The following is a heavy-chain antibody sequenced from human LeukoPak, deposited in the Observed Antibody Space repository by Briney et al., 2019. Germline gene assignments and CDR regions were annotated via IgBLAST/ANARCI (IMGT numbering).Heavy chain of an antibody. CDR2: MDQDGKEN. J-gene: IGHJ4*02. CDR1: GFIFSNSW. D-gene: IGHD3-3*01. CDR3: AKNLHYDSHDF. V-gene: IGHV3-7*01. Sequence: PGGSLRLSCAASGFIFSNSWMSWFRQVPGKGLEWVANMDQDGKENNYVASVKGRFTISRDNTKKSLFLQMNSLTAEDTAVYYGAKNLHYDSHDFWGRGALVTVSS.